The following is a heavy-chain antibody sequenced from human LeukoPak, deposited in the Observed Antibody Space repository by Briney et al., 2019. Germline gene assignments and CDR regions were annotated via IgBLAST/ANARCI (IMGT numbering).Heavy chain of an antibody. CDR3: ARAVGSWELLPEYYFDY. CDR2: IIPFLGIA. V-gene: IGHV1-69*04. J-gene: IGHJ4*02. D-gene: IGHD1-26*01. Sequence: SVKVSCKASGGTFSSYAISWVRQAPGQGLEWMGRIIPFLGIANYAQKFQGRVTITADKSTSTAYMELSSLRSEDTAVYYCARAVGSWELLPEYYFDYWGQGTLVTVSS. CDR1: GGTFSSYA.